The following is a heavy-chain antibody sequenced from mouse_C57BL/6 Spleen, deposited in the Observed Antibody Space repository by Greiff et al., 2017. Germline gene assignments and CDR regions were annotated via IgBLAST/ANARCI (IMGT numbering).Heavy chain of an antibody. Sequence: QVQLQQSGAELARPGASVKMSCKASGYTFTSYTMHWVKQRPGQGLEWIGYIYPSSGYTKYNQKFKDKATLTADKSSSTAYMQLSSLTSEDSAVYYCARELTGHYYAMGCWGQGTSVTVST. CDR3: ARELTGHYYAMGC. J-gene: IGHJ4*01. V-gene: IGHV1-4*01. D-gene: IGHD4-1*01. CDR1: GYTFTSYT. CDR2: IYPSSGYT.